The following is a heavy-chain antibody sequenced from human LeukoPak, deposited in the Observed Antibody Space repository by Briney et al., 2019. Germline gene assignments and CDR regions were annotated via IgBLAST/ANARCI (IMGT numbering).Heavy chain of an antibody. CDR1: GGSFSGYY. J-gene: IGHJ4*02. Sequence: PSETLSLTCAVYGGSFSGYYWSWIRQPPGKGLEWIGEINHSGSTNYNPSLKSRVTISVDTSKNQFSLKLSSATAADTAVYYCARGRPYYYGSGSLFDYWGEATLVTVCS. CDR3: ARGRPYYYGSGSLFDY. D-gene: IGHD3-10*01. CDR2: INHSGST. V-gene: IGHV4-34*01.